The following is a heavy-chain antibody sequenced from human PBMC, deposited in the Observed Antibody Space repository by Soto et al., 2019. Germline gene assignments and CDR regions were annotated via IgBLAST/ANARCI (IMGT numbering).Heavy chain of an antibody. Sequence: SVKVSCKASGGTFSSYAISWVRQAPGQGLEWMGGIIPIFGTANYAQKFQGRVTITADESTSTAYMELSSLRSEDTAVYYCAREGAIVPAATSYNWFDPWGQGTLVTVSS. V-gene: IGHV1-69*13. CDR3: AREGAIVPAATSYNWFDP. CDR1: GGTFSSYA. J-gene: IGHJ5*02. D-gene: IGHD2-2*01. CDR2: IIPIFGTA.